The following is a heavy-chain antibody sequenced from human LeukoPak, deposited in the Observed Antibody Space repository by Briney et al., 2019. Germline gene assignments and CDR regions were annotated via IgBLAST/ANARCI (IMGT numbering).Heavy chain of an antibody. CDR3: ARDSGLSSTYWYFDL. J-gene: IGHJ2*01. Sequence: ASEKVSCKASGYSFTSYAMHWVRQAPGQRLGWMGWINAGNGNAKYSQQFQGRVTITRDTSSSTPYMELSSLRSEDIAVYYCARDSGLSSTYWYFDLWGRGTLVTVSS. D-gene: IGHD3-16*02. CDR1: GYSFTSYA. CDR2: INAGNGNA. V-gene: IGHV1-3*03.